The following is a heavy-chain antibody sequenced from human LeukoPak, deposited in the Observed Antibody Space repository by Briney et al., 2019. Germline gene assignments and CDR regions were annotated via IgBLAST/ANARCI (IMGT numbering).Heavy chain of an antibody. Sequence: QPSETLSLTCAVYGGSFSGYYWSWIRQPPGKGLEWIGEINHSGSTNYNPSLKSRVTISVDTSKNQFSLKLSSVTAADTAVYYCARRVGPGELPPGYWYFDLWGRGTLVTVSS. V-gene: IGHV4-34*01. CDR3: ARRVGPGELPPGYWYFDL. CDR1: GGSFSGYY. D-gene: IGHD1-26*01. CDR2: INHSGST. J-gene: IGHJ2*01.